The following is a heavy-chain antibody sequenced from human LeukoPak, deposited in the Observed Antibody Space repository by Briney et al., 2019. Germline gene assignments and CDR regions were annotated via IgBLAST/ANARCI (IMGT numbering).Heavy chain of an antibody. CDR2: IYYSGST. Sequence: SETLSLTCTVSGGSINSTNYYWGWIRQPPGKGLEWIGSIYYSGSTYYNPSLRSRVTISVDTSKNQFSLKLTSVTAADTAVYYCARYRSIFGVPWAFDPWGQGTLVTVSS. D-gene: IGHD3-3*02. J-gene: IGHJ5*02. CDR1: GGSINSTNYY. CDR3: ARYRSIFGVPWAFDP. V-gene: IGHV4-39*07.